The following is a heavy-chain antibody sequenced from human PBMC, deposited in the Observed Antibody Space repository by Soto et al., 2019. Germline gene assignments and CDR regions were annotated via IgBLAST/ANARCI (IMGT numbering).Heavy chain of an antibody. V-gene: IGHV3-23*01. Sequence: GSQRLSCTASGLTSGNYVLSWVRQAPGKGLEWVSAISGTGGSTYYADSVKGRFTISRDNSKNTLYVQMNSLRVEDMAVHYCAKEGNRVRGSDYLGQGTLVTGSS. D-gene: IGHD3-10*01. CDR3: AKEGNRVRGSDY. CDR2: ISGTGGST. CDR1: GLTSGNYV. J-gene: IGHJ4*02.